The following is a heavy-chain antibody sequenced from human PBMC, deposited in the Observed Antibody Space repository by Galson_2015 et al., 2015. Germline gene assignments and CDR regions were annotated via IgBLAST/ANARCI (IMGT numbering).Heavy chain of an antibody. CDR3: ARHMNTVTTTRNYYGMDV. D-gene: IGHD4-11*01. CDR1: GYTFTGYY. J-gene: IGHJ6*02. Sequence: SVKVSCKASGYTFTGYYMHWVRQAPGQGLEWMGWINPNSGGTNYAQKFQGWVTMTRDTSISTAYMELSRLRSDDTAVYYCARHMNTVTTTRNYYGMDVWGQGTTVTVSS. V-gene: IGHV1-2*04. CDR2: INPNSGGT.